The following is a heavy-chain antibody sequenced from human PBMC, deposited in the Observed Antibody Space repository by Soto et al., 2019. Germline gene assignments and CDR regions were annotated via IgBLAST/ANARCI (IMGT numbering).Heavy chain of an antibody. Sequence: QVQLQESGPGLVKPSETLSLTCSVFGGSVSSADYSWSCIRQHTGKGLEWIGYIYSNGKTFFDPSLRSRVSLSVDTSQNQFSLKLRSVTAADTAVYYCYSEGTWGQGTLVIVSS. V-gene: IGHV4-31*03. CDR1: GGSVSSADYS. J-gene: IGHJ4*02. CDR3: YSEGT. CDR2: IYSNGKT. D-gene: IGHD2-15*01.